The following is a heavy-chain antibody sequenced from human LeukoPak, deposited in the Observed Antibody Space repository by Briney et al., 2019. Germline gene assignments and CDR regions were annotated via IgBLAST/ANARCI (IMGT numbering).Heavy chain of an antibody. V-gene: IGHV1-18*01. CDR1: GYTFTSYG. CDR3: ARVYSSGWYFDY. Sequence: EASVKVSCKASGYTFTSYGISWVRQAPGQGLEWMGWISAYNGNTNYAQKLQGRVTMTTDTSASTAYMELRSLRSDDTAVYYCARVYSSGWYFDYWGQGTLVTVSS. CDR2: ISAYNGNT. D-gene: IGHD6-19*01. J-gene: IGHJ4*02.